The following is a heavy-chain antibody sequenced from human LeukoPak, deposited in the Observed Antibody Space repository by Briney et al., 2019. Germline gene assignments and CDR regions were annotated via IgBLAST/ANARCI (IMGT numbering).Heavy chain of an antibody. V-gene: IGHV1-2*02. CDR3: TRSVRNGHIDY. CDR2: INPNSGGT. CDR1: GYTFTGYY. J-gene: IGHJ4*02. D-gene: IGHD2-21*01. Sequence: PAASVKVSCKASGYTFTGYYMHWVRQAPGQGLEWMGWINPNSGGTNYAQKFQGRVTITRDTSASTAYMELSSLRFEDTAVYYCTRSVRNGHIDYWGQGTLVTVSS.